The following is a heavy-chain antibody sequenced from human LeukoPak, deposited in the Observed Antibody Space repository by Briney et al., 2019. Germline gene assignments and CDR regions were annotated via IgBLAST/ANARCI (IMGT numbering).Heavy chain of an antibody. Sequence: ASVKVSCKASGYTFTGYYMHWVRQAPGQGLEWMGRINPNRGSTNYAQRFQGRVTMTRDTSISTAYMELSRLRSDDTAVYYCASDVDIVATNGGTDYYYMDVWGKGTTVTVSS. CDR2: INPNRGST. J-gene: IGHJ6*03. V-gene: IGHV1-2*06. CDR3: ASDVDIVATNGGTDYYYMDV. CDR1: GYTFTGYY. D-gene: IGHD5-12*01.